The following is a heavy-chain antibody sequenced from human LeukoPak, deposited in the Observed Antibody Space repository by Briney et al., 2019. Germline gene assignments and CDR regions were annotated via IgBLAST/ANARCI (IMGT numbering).Heavy chain of an antibody. CDR1: GFTFSNYG. Sequence: PGGSLRLSCAASGFTFSNYGMHWVRQAPGKGLEWVAVIWYDGSNKYYAGSVKGRFTISRDNSKNTLYLQTNRLRAEDTAVYYCAKVRNYFDSSGRHFDYWGQGTLVTVSS. D-gene: IGHD3-22*01. V-gene: IGHV3-33*03. CDR3: AKVRNYFDSSGRHFDY. J-gene: IGHJ4*02. CDR2: IWYDGSNK.